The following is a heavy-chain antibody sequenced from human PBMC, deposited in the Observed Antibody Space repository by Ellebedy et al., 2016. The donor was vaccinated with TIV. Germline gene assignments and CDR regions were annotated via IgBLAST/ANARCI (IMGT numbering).Heavy chain of an antibody. Sequence: AASVKVSCKASGGTFSFYAISWVRQAPGQGLEWMGWFNPHNGGTDYAQIFQGRVTMTSDTSISTAYMELSRLSSDDTAVYCCTNLPRGYGEDVWGQGTTVTVSS. CDR3: TNLPRGYGEDV. CDR2: FNPHNGGT. J-gene: IGHJ6*02. V-gene: IGHV1-2*02. CDR1: GGTFSFYA. D-gene: IGHD3-10*01.